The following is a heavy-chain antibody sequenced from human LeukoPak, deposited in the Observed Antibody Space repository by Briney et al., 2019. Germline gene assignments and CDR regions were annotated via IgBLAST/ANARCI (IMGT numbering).Heavy chain of an antibody. D-gene: IGHD5-12*01. CDR1: GGSVSSRSHY. CDR2: IYYTGTT. CDR3: ARQLSGMYQWTFYF. Sequence: SETLSLTCSVSGGSVSSRSHYWGCLRQPPGKGPEWIRTIYYTGTTFYNPSLKSRATMSVNASNNHYFLRLSLVTAATTADFFIARQLSGMYQWTFYFWGQGALVTVSS. J-gene: IGHJ4*02. V-gene: IGHV4-39*02.